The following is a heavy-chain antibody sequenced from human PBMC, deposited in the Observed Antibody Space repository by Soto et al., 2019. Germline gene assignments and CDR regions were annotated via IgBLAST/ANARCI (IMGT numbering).Heavy chain of an antibody. CDR2: INPNSGVT. CDR3: ARESGGATATLDYYYFYMDV. CDR1: GDTFTDYY. Sequence: QVQLVQSGAEVKKPGASVTVSCRSSGDTFTDYYMHWVRQAPGKGLEWMGWINPNSGVTKYAQKFQGWVTMTRDTSIRTVYMQLRRLRSDDTAVYYCARESGGATATLDYYYFYMDVWGTGTTVTVSS. D-gene: IGHD5-12*01. V-gene: IGHV1-2*04. J-gene: IGHJ6*03.